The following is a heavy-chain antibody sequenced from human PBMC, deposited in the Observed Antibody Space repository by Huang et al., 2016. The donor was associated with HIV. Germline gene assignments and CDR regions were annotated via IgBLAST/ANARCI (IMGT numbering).Heavy chain of an antibody. Sequence: QITLKESGPTLVKPTQTLTLTCTFSGFSLTTRGAGVGWIRQPPGKPLEGLVLIYWDDDKRYIPSLKTRISVTKDTSKNQVFLTVKNMGPMDTGTYYCAHIGRLGDYYMDVWGNGTAFTVSS. CDR3: AHIGRLGDYYMDV. V-gene: IGHV2-5*02. J-gene: IGHJ6*03. D-gene: IGHD1-26*01. CDR2: IYWDDDK. CDR1: GFSLTTRGAG.